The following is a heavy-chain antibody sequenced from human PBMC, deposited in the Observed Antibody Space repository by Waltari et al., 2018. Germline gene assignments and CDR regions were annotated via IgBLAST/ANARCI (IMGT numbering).Heavy chain of an antibody. D-gene: IGHD2-2*01. CDR1: GGSFSGYY. V-gene: IGHV4-34*01. J-gene: IGHJ4*02. CDR2: INHSGST. CDR3: ARAPLYCSSTSCYCDY. Sequence: QVQLQQWGAGLLKPSETLSLTCAVYGGSFSGYYWSWIRQPAGKGLEWIGEINHSGSTNYNPSLKSRVTISVDTSKNQFSLKLSSVTAADTAVYYCARAPLYCSSTSCYCDYWGQGTLVTVSS.